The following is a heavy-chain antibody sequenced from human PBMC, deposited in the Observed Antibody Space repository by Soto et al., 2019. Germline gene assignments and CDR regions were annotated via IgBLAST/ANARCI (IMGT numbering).Heavy chain of an antibody. V-gene: IGHV4-61*08. Sequence: PSETLSLTCAVSGGSISSGGYSWSWIRQPPGKGLEWIGFIYNSGSTNYNPSLKSRVTISMDTSRNQFSLILSSVTAADTAVYYCARAPYGSGTKPYYFDYWGQGTLVTVSS. CDR2: IYNSGST. J-gene: IGHJ4*02. CDR1: GGSISSGGYS. D-gene: IGHD3-10*01. CDR3: ARAPYGSGTKPYYFDY.